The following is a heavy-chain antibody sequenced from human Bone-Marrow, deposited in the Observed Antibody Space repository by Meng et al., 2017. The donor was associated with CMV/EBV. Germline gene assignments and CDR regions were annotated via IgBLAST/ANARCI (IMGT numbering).Heavy chain of an antibody. Sequence: ASVKVSCKVSGYTFTSYDINWVRQATGQGLEWMGWMNPNSGNTGYAQKFQGRVTITRNTSISTAYMELSSLRSEDTAVYYCARGQGGSYSDWFDPWGQGTLVTVSS. CDR2: MNPNSGNT. CDR3: ARGQGGSYSDWFDP. CDR1: GYTFTSYD. J-gene: IGHJ5*02. V-gene: IGHV1-8*03. D-gene: IGHD1-26*01.